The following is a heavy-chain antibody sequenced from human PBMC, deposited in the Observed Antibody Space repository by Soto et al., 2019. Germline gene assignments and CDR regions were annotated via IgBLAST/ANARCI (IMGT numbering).Heavy chain of an antibody. CDR2: ISGGGVST. V-gene: IGHV3-23*01. D-gene: IGHD3-22*01. CDR3: AKDRAYDGTGYYYVPHAFDI. CDR1: XFTFSSYA. J-gene: IGHJ3*02. Sequence: GFPRLSCAASXFTFSSYAMGWVRQTPGKGLEWVSGISGGGVSTYYADSVKGRFTISRDNSKNTLYLQMNSLRAEDTAVYYCAKDRAYDGTGYYYVPHAFDIWGQGTRVTVS.